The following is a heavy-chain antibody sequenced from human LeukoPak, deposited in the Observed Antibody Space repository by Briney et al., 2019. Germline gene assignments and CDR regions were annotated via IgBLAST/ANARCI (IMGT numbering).Heavy chain of an antibody. CDR1: GFTFTDYW. D-gene: IGHD3-22*01. J-gene: IGHJ4*02. V-gene: IGHV3-9*01. CDR3: AADEGSSGYYFDY. CDR2: ISWNSGSI. Sequence: PGGSLRLSCAASGFTFTDYWMSWVRQAPGKGLEWVSGISWNSGSIGYADSVKGRFTISRDNAKNSLYLQMNSLRAEDTALYYCAADEGSSGYYFDYWGQGTLVIVSS.